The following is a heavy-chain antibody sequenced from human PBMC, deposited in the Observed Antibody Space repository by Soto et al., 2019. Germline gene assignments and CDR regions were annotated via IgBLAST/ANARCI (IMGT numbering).Heavy chain of an antibody. J-gene: IGHJ6*03. CDR2: MNPNSGNT. CDR1: GYTFTSYD. CDR3: ARADAWTGYNDYYYMDV. Sequence: ASVKVSCKTSGYTFTSYDINWVRQATGQGLERMGWMNPNSGNTGYAQKFQGRVTMTRNTSISTAYMELSSLRSEDTAVYYCARADAWTGYNDYYYMDVWGKGTTVTVSS. D-gene: IGHD3-9*01. V-gene: IGHV1-8*01.